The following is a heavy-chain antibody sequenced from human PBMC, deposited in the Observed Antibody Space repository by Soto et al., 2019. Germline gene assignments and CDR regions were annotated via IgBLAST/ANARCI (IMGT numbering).Heavy chain of an antibody. Sequence: SETLSLTCTVSGGSISSSNWWSWVRQPPGKGLEWIGEIFHSGSTDYNPSLGGRVSMSVETSKSQFPLKLTSVTVADTAVYYCASYRGALYFESWGPGIQVTVSS. D-gene: IGHD3-16*01. CDR1: GGSISSSNW. CDR3: ASYRGALYFES. V-gene: IGHV4-4*02. J-gene: IGHJ4*02. CDR2: IFHSGST.